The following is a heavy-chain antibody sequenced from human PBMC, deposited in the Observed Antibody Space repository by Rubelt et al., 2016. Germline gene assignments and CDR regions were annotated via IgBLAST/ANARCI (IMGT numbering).Heavy chain of an antibody. V-gene: IGHV7-4-1*01. CDR1: GYTFTSYA. J-gene: IGHJ3*02. Sequence: QVQLVQSGSELKKPGASVQVSCKASGYTFTSYAMNWVRQAPGQGLEWMGWINTNTGNPTYAQGFTGRVVFSLEPSVRTSILQIRNLKPEDTAVYYCARSNWDAGTFDILGQGTMVTVSS. D-gene: IGHD1-1*01. CDR3: ARSNWDAGTFDI. CDR2: INTNTGNP.